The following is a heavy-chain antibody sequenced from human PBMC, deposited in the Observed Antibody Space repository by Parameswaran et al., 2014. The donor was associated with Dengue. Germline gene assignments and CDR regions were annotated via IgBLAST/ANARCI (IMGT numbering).Heavy chain of an antibody. Sequence: VRQMPGKGLEWMGIIYPGDSDTRYSPSFQGQVTISADKSISTAYLQWSSLKASDTAMYYCARLTTVTRRFDPWGQGTLVTVSS. V-gene: IGHV5-51*01. D-gene: IGHD4-17*01. CDR2: IYPGDSDT. CDR3: ARLTTVTRRFDP. J-gene: IGHJ5*02.